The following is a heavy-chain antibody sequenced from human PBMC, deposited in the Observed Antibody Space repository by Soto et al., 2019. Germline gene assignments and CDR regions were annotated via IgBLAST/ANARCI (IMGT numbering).Heavy chain of an antibody. CDR2: IYPGDSDT. V-gene: IGHV5-51*01. J-gene: IGHJ4*02. CDR1: GYSFTSYW. D-gene: IGHD6-13*01. CDR3: ARPTSSYSSSWYYFDY. Sequence: GGSLRLSCKGSGYSFTSYWIGWVRQMPGKGLEWMGIIYPGDSDTRYSPSFQGQVTISADKSISTAYLQWSSLKASDTAMYYCARPTSSYSSSWYYFDYWGQGTLVTVSS.